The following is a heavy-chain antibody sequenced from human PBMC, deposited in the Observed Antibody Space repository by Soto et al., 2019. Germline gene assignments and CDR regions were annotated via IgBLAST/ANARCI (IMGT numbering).Heavy chain of an antibody. V-gene: IGHV3-23*01. CDR3: AKDRHDWNYPYFFDH. J-gene: IGHJ4*02. D-gene: IGHD1-7*01. CDR2: ITGSGGST. Sequence: HPGGSLRLSCAASGFTFTSYAMSWVRQAPGKGLEGVSSITGSGGSTFYADSVKGRFTISRDISKNTLYLQMNSLRAEDTAVYYCAKDRHDWNYPYFFDHWGQGTLVTVSS. CDR1: GFTFTSYA.